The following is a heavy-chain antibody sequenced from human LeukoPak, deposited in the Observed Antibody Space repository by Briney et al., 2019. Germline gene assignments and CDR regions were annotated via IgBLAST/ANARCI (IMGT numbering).Heavy chain of an antibody. CDR2: ISYDGSNK. J-gene: IGHJ4*02. CDR1: GFTFSSYA. V-gene: IGHV3-30-3*01. CDR3: ARGPGRRYGSGSHRDY. Sequence: GGSLRLSCAASGFTFSSYAMHWVRQAPGKGLEWVAVISYDGSNKYYADSVKGRFTISRDNSKNTLYLQMNSLRAEDTAVYYCARGPGRRYGSGSHRDYWGQGTLVTVSS. D-gene: IGHD3-10*01.